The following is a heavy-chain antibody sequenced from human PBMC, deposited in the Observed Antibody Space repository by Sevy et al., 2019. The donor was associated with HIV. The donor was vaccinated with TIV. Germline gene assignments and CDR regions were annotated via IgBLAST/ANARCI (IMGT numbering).Heavy chain of an antibody. CDR2: IYHSGST. CDR3: ARAYYGGLYYFDY. Sequence: TLSLTCAVSDYSISSGYYWGWIRQPPGKGLEWSGSIYHSGSTYYNPSLKSRVTISVDTSKNQFSLNLSSVTAADSAVYYCARAYYGGLYYFDYWGQGTLVTVSS. J-gene: IGHJ4*02. CDR1: DYSISSGYY. V-gene: IGHV4-38-2*01. D-gene: IGHD4-17*01.